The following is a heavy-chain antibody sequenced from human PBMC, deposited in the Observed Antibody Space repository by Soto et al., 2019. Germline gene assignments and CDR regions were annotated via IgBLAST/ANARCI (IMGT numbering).Heavy chain of an antibody. J-gene: IGHJ4*01. CDR3: ARDGDYGSGRYDY. Sequence: QVQLVESGGGLVKPGGSLRLSCAASGFTFSDYYMSWIRQAPGKGREWVSYISGSGRTTYYADSVKGRCTISRDSAKNSLYLQMNSLRAEDTSVYYCARDGDYGSGRYDYWGHGTLVTVSS. D-gene: IGHD3-10*01. V-gene: IGHV3-11*01. CDR2: ISGSGRTT. CDR1: GFTFSDYY.